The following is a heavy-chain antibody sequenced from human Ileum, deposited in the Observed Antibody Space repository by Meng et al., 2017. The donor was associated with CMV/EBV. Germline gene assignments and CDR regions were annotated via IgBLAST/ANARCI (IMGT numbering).Heavy chain of an antibody. CDR2: IYPDDSDT. CDR1: GYSFTTYW. CDR3: ARHQPFDH. Sequence: KVSCKTSGYSFTTYWIGWVRQMPGKGLEWMGYIYPDDSDTKYSPSFEGQVTISVDKSITTAYLHFSSLKASDTAVYFCARHQPFDHWGQGTLVTVSS. V-gene: IGHV5-51*01. J-gene: IGHJ4*02.